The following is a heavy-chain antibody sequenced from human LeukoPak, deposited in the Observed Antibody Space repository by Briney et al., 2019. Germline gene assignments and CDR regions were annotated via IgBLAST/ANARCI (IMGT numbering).Heavy chain of an antibody. CDR3: ARDPSEWELVSFDY. Sequence: SETLSLTCAVYGGSFSGYYWSWIRQPPGKGLEWIGEINHSGSTNYNPSLKSRVTISVDTSKNQFSLKLSSVTAADTAVYYCARDPSEWELVSFDYWGQGTLVTVSS. CDR1: GGSFSGYY. J-gene: IGHJ4*02. V-gene: IGHV4-34*01. CDR2: INHSGST. D-gene: IGHD1-26*01.